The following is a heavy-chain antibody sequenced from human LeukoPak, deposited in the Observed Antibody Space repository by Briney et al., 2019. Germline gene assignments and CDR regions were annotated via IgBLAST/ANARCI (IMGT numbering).Heavy chain of an antibody. CDR3: ASTSGGIIVAAATEGDY. D-gene: IGHD6-13*01. Sequence: SVKVSCKASGGTFSGYAISWVRQAPGQGLEWMGGIIPIFGTANYAQKFQGRVTTTTDESTSTAYMELSSLRSEDTAVYYCASTSGGIIVAAATEGDYWGQGTLVTVSS. CDR1: GGTFSGYA. CDR2: IIPIFGTA. J-gene: IGHJ4*02. V-gene: IGHV1-69*05.